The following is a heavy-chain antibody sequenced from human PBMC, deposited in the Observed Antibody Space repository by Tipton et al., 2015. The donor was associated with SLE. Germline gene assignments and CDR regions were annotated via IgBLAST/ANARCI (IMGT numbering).Heavy chain of an antibody. V-gene: IGHV4-31*03. CDR3: ARSHDSGKTFDY. Sequence: LRLSCTVSGGSMNIGVLYWGWIRQHPGKGLEWIGYISYSGSTYYNPSLKSRITISVDTSQNQFSLKLSSVTAADTAVYYCARSHDSGKTFDYWGQGTLVTVSS. CDR1: GGSMNIGVLY. CDR2: ISYSGST. D-gene: IGHD3-10*01. J-gene: IGHJ4*02.